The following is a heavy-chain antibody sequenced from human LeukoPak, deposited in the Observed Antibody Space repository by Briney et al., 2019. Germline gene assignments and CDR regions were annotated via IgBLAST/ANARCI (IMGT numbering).Heavy chain of an antibody. J-gene: IGHJ3*01. CDR2: INSDGSEG. V-gene: IGHV3-7*03. Sequence: AGGSLRLSCAVSGFTFSGFWMSWSRQAPGKGLEWVASINSDGSEGYYADVVKGRFTTSRDNAKNSLYLQINSLRAEDTAVYYCARSSYSSSSSVWGQGTMVTVSS. CDR1: GFTFSGFW. CDR3: ARSSYSSSSSV. D-gene: IGHD6-6*01.